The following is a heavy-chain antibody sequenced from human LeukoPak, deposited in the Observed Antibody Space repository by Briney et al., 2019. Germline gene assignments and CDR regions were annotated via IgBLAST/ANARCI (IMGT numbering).Heavy chain of an antibody. V-gene: IGHV3-23*01. CDR2: ISGSGGST. D-gene: IGHD3-22*01. CDR1: RFTFSRYA. J-gene: IGHJ4*02. CDR3: AKYVSYYYDSSTYHPPQGYFDY. Sequence: PGGSLRLSCVVSRFTFSRYAMSWVRQAPGKGLEWVSAISGSGGSTYYADSVKGRFTISRDNSKNTLYLQMNSLRAEDTAVYYCAKYVSYYYDSSTYHPPQGYFDYWGQGTLVTVSS.